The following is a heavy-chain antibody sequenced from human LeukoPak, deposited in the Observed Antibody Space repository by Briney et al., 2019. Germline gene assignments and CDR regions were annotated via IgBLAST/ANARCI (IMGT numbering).Heavy chain of an antibody. CDR2: IIPIFGTA. CDR1: GGTFSSYA. J-gene: IGHJ3*02. V-gene: IGHV1-69*06. Sequence: GASVKVSCKASGGTFSSYAISWVRQAPGQGLEWMGGIIPIFGTANYAQKFQGRVTITADKSTSTAYMELSSPRSEDTAVYYCARKMYYYDSSGYRPEISDAFDIWGQGTMVTVSS. CDR3: ARKMYYYDSSGYRPEISDAFDI. D-gene: IGHD3-22*01.